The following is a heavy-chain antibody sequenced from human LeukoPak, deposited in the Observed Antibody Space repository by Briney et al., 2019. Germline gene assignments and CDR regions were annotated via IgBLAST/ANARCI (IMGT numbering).Heavy chain of an antibody. D-gene: IGHD6-19*01. Sequence: SETLSLTCAVYGGSFSGYYWSWIRQPPGKGLEWIGEINHSGSTYYNPSLKSRVTISVDTSKNQFSLKLSSVTAADTAVYYCARLLSYSSGWPIDYWGQGTLVTVSS. J-gene: IGHJ4*02. CDR1: GGSFSGYY. CDR2: INHSGST. CDR3: ARLLSYSSGWPIDY. V-gene: IGHV4-34*01.